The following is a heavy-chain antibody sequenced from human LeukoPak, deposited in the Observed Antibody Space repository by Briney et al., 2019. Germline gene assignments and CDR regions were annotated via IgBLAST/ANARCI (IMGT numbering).Heavy chain of an antibody. Sequence: PGGSLRLSCAASGFTFSSYSMNWVRQAPGKGLEWVSSISSSSSYIYYADSVKGRFTISRDNAENSLYLQMNSLRAEDTAVYYCARDWAYDSSGYYYYWGQGTLVTVSS. CDR3: ARDWAYDSSGYYYY. V-gene: IGHV3-21*01. CDR2: ISSSSSYI. CDR1: GFTFSSYS. J-gene: IGHJ4*02. D-gene: IGHD3-22*01.